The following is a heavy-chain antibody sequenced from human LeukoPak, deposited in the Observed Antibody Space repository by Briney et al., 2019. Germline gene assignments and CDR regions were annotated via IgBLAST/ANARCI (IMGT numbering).Heavy chain of an antibody. CDR2: IYTSGST. D-gene: IGHD2/OR15-2a*01. CDR3: ARANIVGFDY. Sequence: SETLSLTCTVSGGSISSGSYYWSWIRQPAGKGLEWIGRIYTSGSTNYNPSLKSRVTISVDTSKNQFSLKLSSVTAADTAVYYCARANIVGFDYWGQGTLVTVSS. CDR1: GGSISSGSYY. V-gene: IGHV4-61*02. J-gene: IGHJ4*02.